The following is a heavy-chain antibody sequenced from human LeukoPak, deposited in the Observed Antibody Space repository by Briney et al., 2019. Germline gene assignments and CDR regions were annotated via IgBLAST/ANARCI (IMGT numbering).Heavy chain of an antibody. D-gene: IGHD3-22*01. CDR2: ISSSSNTI. J-gene: IGHJ4*02. CDR1: GFTFSSYS. CDR3: ARELMGLTMIVVVNPIDY. Sequence: GGSLRLSCAASGFTFSSYSMNWVRQAPGKGLEWVSYISSSSNTIYYADSVKGRFTISRDNAKNSLFLQMNSLRAEDTAVYYCARELMGLTMIVVVNPIDYWGQGTLVTVSS. V-gene: IGHV3-48*01.